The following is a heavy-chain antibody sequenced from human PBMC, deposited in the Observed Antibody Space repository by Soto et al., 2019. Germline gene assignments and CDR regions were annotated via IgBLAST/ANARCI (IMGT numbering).Heavy chain of an antibody. CDR1: GGTFSSYA. Sequence: SVKVSCKASGGTFSSYAISWVRQAPGQGLEWMGGIIPIFGTANYAQKFQGRVTITADKSTSTAYMELSSLRSEDTAVYYCAREEDYLYFNYSGFDAFDIWGQGTMVTVPS. J-gene: IGHJ3*02. D-gene: IGHD4-4*01. CDR3: AREEDYLYFNYSGFDAFDI. CDR2: IIPIFGTA. V-gene: IGHV1-69*06.